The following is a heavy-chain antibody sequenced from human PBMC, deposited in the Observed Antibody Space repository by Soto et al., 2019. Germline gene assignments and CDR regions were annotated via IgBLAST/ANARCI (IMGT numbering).Heavy chain of an antibody. CDR1: GGSLSNYG. Sequence: QVQLVQSGAEVKKPGSSVKVSCKASGGSLSNYGINWVRQAPGQGLEWMGGIIPVFGTANYAQKFQGRVTITADESTSIVYMDVTSLRSEDTAVYYCARGDATKIVVTTYYGMDVWDQGTTVTVSS. CDR3: ARGDATKIVVTTYYGMDV. J-gene: IGHJ6*02. D-gene: IGHD4-17*01. CDR2: IIPVFGTA. V-gene: IGHV1-69*12.